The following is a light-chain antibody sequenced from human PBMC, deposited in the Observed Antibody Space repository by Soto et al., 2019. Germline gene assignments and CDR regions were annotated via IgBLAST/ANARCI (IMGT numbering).Light chain of an antibody. V-gene: IGKV3-15*01. Sequence: EIVMTQSPATLSVPPGERATLSCRASQNVNTNLAWYQQRPGQVPRLLIYGASTRATAIPARFSGSGSGTEFTLTISSLQSEDFAVYYCQQYNNWPPITFGQGTRLEIK. CDR3: QQYNNWPPIT. J-gene: IGKJ5*01. CDR1: QNVNTN. CDR2: GAS.